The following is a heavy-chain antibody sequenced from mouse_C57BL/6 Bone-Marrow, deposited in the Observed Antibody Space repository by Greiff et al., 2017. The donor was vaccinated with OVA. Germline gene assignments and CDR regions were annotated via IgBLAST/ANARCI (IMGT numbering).Heavy chain of an antibody. CDR2: IYPGDGDT. J-gene: IGHJ2*01. CDR3: ARNGVYYGSDY. CDR1: GYAFSSYW. D-gene: IGHD1-1*01. Sequence: VQLQQSGAELVKPGASVKISCKASGYAFSSYWMNWVKQRPGKGLEWIGQIYPGDGDTNYNGKFKGKATLTADKSSSTAYMQLSSLTSEDSAVYFCARNGVYYGSDYWGQGTTLTVSS. V-gene: IGHV1-80*01.